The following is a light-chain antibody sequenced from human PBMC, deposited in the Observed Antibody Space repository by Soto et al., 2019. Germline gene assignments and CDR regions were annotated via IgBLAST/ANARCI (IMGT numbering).Light chain of an antibody. J-gene: IGKJ5*01. CDR3: QRYGSSPIT. CDR1: QSVYSSY. V-gene: IGKV3-20*01. CDR2: GAS. Sequence: EIVLPKSTGALSLSPGERSTLSCMASQSVYSSYLAWYQQKPGQAPRLLIYGASSRATGIPDRFSGRGSGTDFTLTISRLEPEDFAVYYCQRYGSSPITFGQGTRLEIK.